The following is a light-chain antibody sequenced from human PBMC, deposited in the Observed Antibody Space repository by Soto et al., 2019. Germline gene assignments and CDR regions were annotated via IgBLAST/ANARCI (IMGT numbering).Light chain of an antibody. Sequence: IQLTLSPSSLSASVGDRVTITCRASQGISSYLAWYQQKPGKAPKLLIYAASTLQSGVPSRFSGSGSGTDFALTINSLQPEDFATYYCQQINSYPRTFGPGTKVDF. CDR1: QGISSY. CDR3: QQINSYPRT. J-gene: IGKJ3*01. CDR2: AAS. V-gene: IGKV1-9*01.